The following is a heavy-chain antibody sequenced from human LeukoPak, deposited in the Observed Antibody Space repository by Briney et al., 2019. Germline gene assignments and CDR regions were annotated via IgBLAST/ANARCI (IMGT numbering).Heavy chain of an antibody. Sequence: PGGSLRLSCAASGFTFSDYYMSWIRQAPGKGLEWVSYISTSGSTIYYADSVKGRFTFSRDNAKNSLYLQVNSLRAEDTAVYYCAREATLITADYYFDYWGQGTLVTVSS. D-gene: IGHD3-10*01. V-gene: IGHV3-11*04. CDR1: GFTFSDYY. J-gene: IGHJ4*02. CDR2: ISTSGSTI. CDR3: AREATLITADYYFDY.